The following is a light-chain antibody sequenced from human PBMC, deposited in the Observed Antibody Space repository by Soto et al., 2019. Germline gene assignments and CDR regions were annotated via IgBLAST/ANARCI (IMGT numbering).Light chain of an antibody. CDR2: EVS. J-gene: IGLJ1*01. CDR1: SSDVGGYNS. V-gene: IGLV2-14*01. Sequence: QSFLTKPASVSASPGRSITISCTGTSSDVGGYNSVSWYQHHPGKAPKLMIYEVSNRPSGVSDRFSGSKSGNTASLTISGLQAEDEADYYCSSYTTNTGLEYVFGTGTKVTVL. CDR3: SSYTTNTGLEYV.